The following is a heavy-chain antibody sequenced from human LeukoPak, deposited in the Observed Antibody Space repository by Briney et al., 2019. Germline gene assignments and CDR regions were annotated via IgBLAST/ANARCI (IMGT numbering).Heavy chain of an antibody. CDR3: ARVSRDYGDYGFDY. V-gene: IGHV4-4*02. CDR2: IYHSGST. CDR1: GGSISSSNW. Sequence: SETLSLTCAVSGGSISSSNWWSWVRQPPGKGLEWIGEIYHSGSTNYNPSLKSRVTISVDKSKNQFSLKLSSVTAADTAVYYCARVSRDYGDYGFDYWGQGTLVTVSS. J-gene: IGHJ4*02. D-gene: IGHD4-17*01.